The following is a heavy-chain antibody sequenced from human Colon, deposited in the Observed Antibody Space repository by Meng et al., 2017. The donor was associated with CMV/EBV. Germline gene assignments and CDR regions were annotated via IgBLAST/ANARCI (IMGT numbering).Heavy chain of an antibody. Sequence: GSLRLSCTVSGGSFSSSSYYWGWIRQPPGKGLEWIGSIYYGENTYSNPYLKSRVTVSVDTSKNQFSLKVNSVTAADTAVYYCARITVFGVDFDYWGQGTQVTVSS. V-gene: IGHV4-39*07. CDR2: IYYGENT. CDR3: ARITVFGVDFDY. D-gene: IGHD3-3*01. J-gene: IGHJ4*02. CDR1: GGSFSSSSYY.